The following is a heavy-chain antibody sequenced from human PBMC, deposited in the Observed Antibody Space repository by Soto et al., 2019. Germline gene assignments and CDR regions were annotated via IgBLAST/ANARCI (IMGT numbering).Heavy chain of an antibody. CDR1: VYTFTSYY. D-gene: IGHD5-18*01. Sequence: XSVKVSCKASVYTFTSYYIHWVRQAPGQCLEWMGIFNPTGDTASYAQKLQGRVTMTRDTSTGTAYMELGSLRSEDTAVYYCARGGRIVDTGIGYYYYHAMDVWGQGSTVTVSS. CDR2: FNPTGDTA. V-gene: IGHV1-46*01. J-gene: IGHJ6*02. CDR3: ARGGRIVDTGIGYYYYHAMDV.